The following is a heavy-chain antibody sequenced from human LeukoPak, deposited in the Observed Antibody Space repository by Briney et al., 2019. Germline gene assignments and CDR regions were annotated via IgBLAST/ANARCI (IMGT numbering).Heavy chain of an antibody. CDR1: GYTFTSYD. V-gene: IGHV1-8*01. Sequence: ASVKVSCKASGYTFTSYDINWVRQATGQGLEWMGWMNPNSGNTGYAQKFQGRDTMTRNTSISTAYMELSSLRSEDTAVYYCARDARIAAAYQPVGEDYMDVWGKGTTVTVSS. J-gene: IGHJ6*03. D-gene: IGHD6-13*01. CDR3: ARDARIAAAYQPVGEDYMDV. CDR2: MNPNSGNT.